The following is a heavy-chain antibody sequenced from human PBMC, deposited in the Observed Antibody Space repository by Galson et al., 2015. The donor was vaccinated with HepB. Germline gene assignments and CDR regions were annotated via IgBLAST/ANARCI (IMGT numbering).Heavy chain of an antibody. Sequence: SLRLSCAASGFTFSDYYMSWIRQAPGKGLEWVSYISTSSSYTNYADSVKGRFTISRDNAKNSLYLQMNSLRAEDTAVYYCARGGVVPAAMIDYWGQGTLVTVSS. J-gene: IGHJ4*02. V-gene: IGHV3-11*06. CDR1: GFTFSDYY. D-gene: IGHD2-2*01. CDR2: ISTSSSYT. CDR3: ARGGVVPAAMIDY.